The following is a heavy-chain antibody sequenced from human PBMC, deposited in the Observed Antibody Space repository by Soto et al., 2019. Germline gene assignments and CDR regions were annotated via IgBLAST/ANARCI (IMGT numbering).Heavy chain of an antibody. CDR2: IIPILGIA. CDR1: GGTFSSYT. CDR3: ARFRGSYGMDV. D-gene: IGHD3-10*01. Sequence: QVQLVQSGAEVKKPGSSVKVSCKASGGTFSSYTISWVRQAPGQGLEWMGRIIPILGIANYAQKFQGRVTITADKPTSTADMERSSLRSEDTAVYYCARFRGSYGMDVWGQGTTVTVSS. V-gene: IGHV1-69*02. J-gene: IGHJ6*02.